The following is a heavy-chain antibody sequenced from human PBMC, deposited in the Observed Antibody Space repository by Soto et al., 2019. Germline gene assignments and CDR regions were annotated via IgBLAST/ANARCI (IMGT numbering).Heavy chain of an antibody. CDR2: IYYSGST. J-gene: IGHJ6*03. CDR3: ARFITVAAAGYYYYYYMDV. CDR1: GGSISSGGYY. Sequence: SETLSLTCTVSGGSISSGGYYWSWIRQHPGKGLEWIGYIYYSGSTYYNPSLKSQVTISVDTSKNQFSLKLSSVTAADTAVYYCARFITVAAAGYYYYYYMDVWGKGTTVTVSS. V-gene: IGHV4-31*01. D-gene: IGHD6-13*01.